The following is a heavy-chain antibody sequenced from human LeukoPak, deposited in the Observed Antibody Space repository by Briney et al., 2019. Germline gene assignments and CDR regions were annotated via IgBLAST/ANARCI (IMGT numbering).Heavy chain of an antibody. J-gene: IGHJ4*02. CDR3: ARDTKAAAGVGSVDY. D-gene: IGHD6-13*01. CDR2: IYHSGST. Sequence: SQTLSLTCTVSGGSISSGGYYWSWIRQPPGKGLEWIGYIYHSGSTYYNPSLKSRVTISVDRSKNQFSLKLSSVTAADTAIYYCARDTKAAAGVGSVDYWGQGTLVTVSS. CDR1: GGSISSGGYY. V-gene: IGHV4-30-2*01.